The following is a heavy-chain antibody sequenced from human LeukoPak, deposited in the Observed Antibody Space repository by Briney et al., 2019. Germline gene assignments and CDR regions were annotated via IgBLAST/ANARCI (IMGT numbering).Heavy chain of an antibody. CDR1: GYTFTSYD. Sequence: ASVKVSCKASGYTFTSYDINWVRQAPGQGLEWMGWMNPNSGNTGYAQKFQGRVTMTRNTSISTAYMELSSLRSEDTAVYYCARAYRVTTRVAPLDYWGQGTLVTVSS. CDR2: MNPNSGNT. J-gene: IGHJ4*02. D-gene: IGHD4-17*01. CDR3: ARAYRVTTRVAPLDY. V-gene: IGHV1-8*01.